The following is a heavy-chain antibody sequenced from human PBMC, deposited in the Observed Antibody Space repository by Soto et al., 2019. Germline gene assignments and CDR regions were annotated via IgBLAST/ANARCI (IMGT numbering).Heavy chain of an antibody. CDR3: ARGHYGSGIYYFDY. CDR2: INHSGST. D-gene: IGHD3-10*01. CDR1: GGAFSGYY. Sequence: SETLSLTCAVYGGAFSGYYWSWIRQPPGKGLEWIGEINHSGSTNYNPSLKSRVTISVDTSKNQFSLKLSSVTAADTALYYCARGHYGSGIYYFDYWGQGSLVTVSS. V-gene: IGHV4-34*01. J-gene: IGHJ4*02.